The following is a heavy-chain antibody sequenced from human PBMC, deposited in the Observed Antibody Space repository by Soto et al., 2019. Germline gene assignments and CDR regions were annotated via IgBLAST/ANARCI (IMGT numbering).Heavy chain of an antibody. V-gene: IGHV4-34*01. J-gene: IGHJ6*02. CDR2: INHSGST. CDR3: ARGCGYSYGFLLHGMDV. Sequence: PSETLSLTCAVYGGSFSGYYWSWVRQPPGKGLEWIGEINHSGSTNYNPSLKSRVTISVDTSKNQFSLKLSSVTAADTAVYYCARGCGYSYGFLLHGMDVWGQGTTVTVSS. CDR1: GGSFSGYY. D-gene: IGHD5-18*01.